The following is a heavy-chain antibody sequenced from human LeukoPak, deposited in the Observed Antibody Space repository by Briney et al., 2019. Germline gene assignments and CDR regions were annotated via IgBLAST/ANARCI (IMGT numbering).Heavy chain of an antibody. V-gene: IGHV1-2*02. CDR2: INPNTGDT. J-gene: IGHJ4*02. Sequence: GASVKVSCKASGYTFTSYYIHWVRQAPGQGLEWLGWINPNTGDTNYAQNFQGRVTMTRDTSISTAYMELSSLRSDDTAVYYCAPTGGGWYVYYYDYWGQGTLVTVSS. CDR3: APTGGGWYVYYYDY. D-gene: IGHD6-19*01. CDR1: GYTFTSYY.